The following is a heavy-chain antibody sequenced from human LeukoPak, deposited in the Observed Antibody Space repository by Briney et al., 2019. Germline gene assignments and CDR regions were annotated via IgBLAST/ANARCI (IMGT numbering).Heavy chain of an antibody. CDR1: GFTFSSYW. Sequence: GGSLRLSCAASGFTFSSYWMSWVRQAPGKGLEWVANIKQDGSEKYYVDSVKGRFTISRGNAKNSLYLQMNSLRAEDTAVYYCARSNNLLSYYMDVWGKGTTVTISS. CDR3: ARSNNLLSYYMDV. J-gene: IGHJ6*03. V-gene: IGHV3-7*01. CDR2: IKQDGSEK. D-gene: IGHD1-14*01.